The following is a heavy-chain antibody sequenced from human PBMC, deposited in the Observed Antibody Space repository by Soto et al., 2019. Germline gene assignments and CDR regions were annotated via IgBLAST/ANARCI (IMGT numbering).Heavy chain of an antibody. CDR3: ARAYFVGYCSGGSCYALDNWFDP. CDR1: GSIFIGYG. V-gene: IGHV3-33*01. J-gene: IGHJ5*02. D-gene: IGHD2-15*01. Sequence: GGSLRLSCVVPGSIFIGYGMHWVRQAPGKGLEWAAVIWHDGSEIYYADSVKGRFTISRDNSKNTLYLQMNSLRAEDTAVYYCARAYFVGYCSGGSCYALDNWFDPWGQGTLVTVSS. CDR2: IWHDGSEI.